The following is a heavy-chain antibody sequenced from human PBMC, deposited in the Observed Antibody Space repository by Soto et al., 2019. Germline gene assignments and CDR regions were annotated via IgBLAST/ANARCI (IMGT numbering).Heavy chain of an antibody. Sequence: SETLSLTCTVSGGSISSSSYYWGWIRQPPGKGLEWIGSIYYSGSTYYNPSLKSRVTISVDTSKNQFSLKLSSVTAADTAVYYCASLRGDCSSTSCPNWFDPWGQGTLVTVSS. V-gene: IGHV4-39*01. CDR2: IYYSGST. J-gene: IGHJ5*02. CDR3: ASLRGDCSSTSCPNWFDP. CDR1: GGSISSSSYY. D-gene: IGHD2-2*01.